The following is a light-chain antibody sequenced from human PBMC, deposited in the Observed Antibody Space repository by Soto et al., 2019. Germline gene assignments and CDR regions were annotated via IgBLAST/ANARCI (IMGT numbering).Light chain of an antibody. J-gene: IGKJ5*01. V-gene: IGKV3D-7*01. CDR1: QSVSSSY. CDR2: GAS. Sequence: EIVMTQSPATLSLSPGERATLSCRASQSVSSSYLSWYQQKPGQAPRLLIFGASTRATGIPARFSGSGSGTEFTLTISGLQSEDFALYFCQQYNNWPFSFGQGTRLEIK. CDR3: QQYNNWPFS.